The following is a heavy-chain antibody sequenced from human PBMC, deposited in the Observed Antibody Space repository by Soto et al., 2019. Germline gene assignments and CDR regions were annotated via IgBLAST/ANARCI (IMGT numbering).Heavy chain of an antibody. CDR3: ATVHNTSRSFDY. V-gene: IGHV3-23*01. D-gene: IGHD1-20*01. CDR1: GFSVNTYA. CDR2: TGISGRTT. J-gene: IGHJ4*02. Sequence: PGESLKISCAASGFSVNTYAMSWVRQAPGKGLEWVSTTGISGRTTYYADSVKGRFTVSRDDSKNTLDLQMSSLRAEDTAVYYCATVHNTSRSFDYWAQGTRVTVSS.